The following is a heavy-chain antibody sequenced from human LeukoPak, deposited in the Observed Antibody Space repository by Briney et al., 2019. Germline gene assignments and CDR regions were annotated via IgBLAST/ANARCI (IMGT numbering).Heavy chain of an antibody. CDR3: AKAYYYGSGSYPYFDY. CDR1: GFTFSSYW. V-gene: IGHV3-74*01. Sequence: SGGSLRLSCAASGFTFSSYWMHWVRHAPGKGLVWVSRINSDGSSTSYADSVKGRFTISRDNAKNTLYLQMNSLRAEDTAVYYCAKAYYYGSGSYPYFDYWGQGTLVTVSS. CDR2: INSDGSST. J-gene: IGHJ4*02. D-gene: IGHD3-10*01.